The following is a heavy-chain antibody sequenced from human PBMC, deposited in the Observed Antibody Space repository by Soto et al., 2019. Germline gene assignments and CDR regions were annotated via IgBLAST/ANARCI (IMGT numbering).Heavy chain of an antibody. J-gene: IGHJ4*02. V-gene: IGHV1-69*01. D-gene: IGHD5-12*01. CDR3: ARRGVDVVATSAIDY. CDR2: IIPIIGTA. CDR1: GGTFNNYA. Sequence: QVQLVQSGAEVKKPGSSVKVSCKASGGTFNNYAISWVRQAPGQGLEWMGGIIPIIGTADYAHKFQGRLAISADESTGTTLMEMSSLRSEDPGLYDCARRGVDVVATSAIDYRGQGTLVIVAS.